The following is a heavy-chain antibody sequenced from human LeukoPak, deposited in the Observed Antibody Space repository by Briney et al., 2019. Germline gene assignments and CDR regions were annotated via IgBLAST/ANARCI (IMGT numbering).Heavy chain of an antibody. V-gene: IGHV3-NL1*01. CDR2: IYSGGST. Sequence: GGSLRLSCAASGFTFSSYGMHWVRQAPGKGLEWVSVIYSGGSTYYADSVKGRFTISRDNSKNTLYLQMNSLRAEDTAVYYCARDPYDGSYGDDYYYYMDVWGKGTTVTISS. J-gene: IGHJ6*03. CDR1: GFTFSSYG. D-gene: IGHD1-26*01. CDR3: ARDPYDGSYGDDYYYYMDV.